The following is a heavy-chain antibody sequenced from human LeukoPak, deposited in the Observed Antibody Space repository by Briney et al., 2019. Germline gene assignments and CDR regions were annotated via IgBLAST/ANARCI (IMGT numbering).Heavy chain of an antibody. Sequence: GSLRLSCTASGFTFGDYAMSWFRQAPGKGLEWIGEINHSGSTNYNPSLKSRVTISVDTSKNQFSLKLSSVTAADTAVYYCARPRYCSGGSCYSGAFDIWGQGTMVTVSS. D-gene: IGHD2-15*01. CDR1: GFTFGDYA. J-gene: IGHJ3*02. CDR3: ARPRYCSGGSCYSGAFDI. CDR2: INHSGST. V-gene: IGHV4-34*01.